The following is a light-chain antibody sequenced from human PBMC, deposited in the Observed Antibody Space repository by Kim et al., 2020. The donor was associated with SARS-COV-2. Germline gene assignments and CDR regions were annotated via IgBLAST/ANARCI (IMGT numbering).Light chain of an antibody. CDR2: AKN. Sequence: ALRQTVRITCQGDSLRTYSASWYQQKPGQAPVLVISAKNNRPSGIPDRFSGSTSGNTVSLTITGAQAEDEADYYCKSRDSSGNRLVFGGGTQLTVL. J-gene: IGLJ3*02. CDR3: KSRDSSGNRLV. CDR1: SLRTYS. V-gene: IGLV3-19*01.